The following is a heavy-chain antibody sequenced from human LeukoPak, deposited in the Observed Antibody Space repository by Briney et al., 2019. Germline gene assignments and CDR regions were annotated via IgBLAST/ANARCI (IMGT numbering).Heavy chain of an antibody. CDR3: ARGGSLAHGLPYTLFDY. CDR2: IIPIFGTA. J-gene: IGHJ4*02. Sequence: SVKVSCKASGGTFISYAISWVRQAPGQGLEWMGGIIPIFGTANYAQKFQGRVTITADESTSTAYMELSSLRSEDTAVYYCARGGSLAHGLPYTLFDYWGQGTLVTVSS. CDR1: GGTFISYA. D-gene: IGHD2-15*01. V-gene: IGHV1-69*13.